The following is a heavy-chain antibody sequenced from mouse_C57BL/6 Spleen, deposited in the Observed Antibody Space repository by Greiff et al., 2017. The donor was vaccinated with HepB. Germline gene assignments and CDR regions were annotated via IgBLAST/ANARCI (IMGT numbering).Heavy chain of an antibody. CDR3: TTDGGTDYAMDY. CDR1: GFNIKDDY. J-gene: IGHJ4*01. Sequence: VQLQQSGAELVRPGASVKLSCTASGFNIKDDYMHWVKQRPEQGLEWIGWIDPENGDTEYASKFQGKATITADTSSNTAYLQLSSLTSEDTAVYYCTTDGGTDYAMDYWGQGTSVTVSS. V-gene: IGHV14-4*01. CDR2: IDPENGDT. D-gene: IGHD3-3*01.